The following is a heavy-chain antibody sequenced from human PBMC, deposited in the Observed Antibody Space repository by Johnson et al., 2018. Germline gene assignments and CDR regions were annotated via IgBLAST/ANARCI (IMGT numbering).Heavy chain of an antibody. V-gene: IGHV3-33*08. J-gene: IGHJ6*03. Sequence: QVQLVQSGGGVVQPGRSLRLCCAASGFTFSSYGMHWVRQAPGKGLEWVAVIWYDGSNKYYADSGKGRFTISRDNSKNTLYLQMNSLRAEDTAVYYCVRAPGYYYNMDVWGKGTTVTVSS. D-gene: IGHD7-27*01. CDR1: GFTFSSYG. CDR2: IWYDGSNK. CDR3: VRAPGYYYNMDV.